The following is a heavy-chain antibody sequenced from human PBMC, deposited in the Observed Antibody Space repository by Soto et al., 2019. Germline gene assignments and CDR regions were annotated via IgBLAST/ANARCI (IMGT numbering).Heavy chain of an antibody. CDR1: GGSISSSSYY. CDR3: ARHERGYSYGPSYFDY. J-gene: IGHJ4*02. CDR2: IYYSGST. D-gene: IGHD5-18*01. Sequence: QLQLQESGPGLVKPSETLSLTCTVSGGSISSSSYYWGWIRQPPGKGLEWIGSIYYSGSTYYNPSLKSRVTISVDTSKNQFSLKLSSVTAADTAVYYCARHERGYSYGPSYFDYWGQGTLVTVSS. V-gene: IGHV4-39*01.